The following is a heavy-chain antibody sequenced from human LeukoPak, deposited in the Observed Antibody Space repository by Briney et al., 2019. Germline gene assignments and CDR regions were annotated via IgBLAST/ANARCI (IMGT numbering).Heavy chain of an antibody. CDR1: GGSISSYY. V-gene: IGHV4-59*01. Sequence: SETLSLTCTVSGGSISSYYWSWIRQPPGKGLEWIGYIYYSGSTNYNPSLKSRVTISVDTSKNQFSLKLSSVTAADTAVYYCARRVASSGFLSWGQGTLVTVSS. D-gene: IGHD6-19*01. J-gene: IGHJ4*02. CDR3: ARRVASSGFLS. CDR2: IYYSGST.